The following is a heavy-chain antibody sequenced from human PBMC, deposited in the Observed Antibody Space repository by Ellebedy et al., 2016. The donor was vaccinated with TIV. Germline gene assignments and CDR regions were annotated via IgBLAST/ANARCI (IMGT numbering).Heavy chain of an antibody. Sequence: GGSLRLXCAASGFSFSTYNMNWVRQAPGKGPEWVSTVSGSDGSVHYTDSVKGRFTISRDNSKNTLYLQMRSLRAEDSAVYYCAKDNEFSSSWYSPVDTFDIWGQGTTVTVSS. CDR2: VSGSDGSV. CDR1: GFSFSTYN. J-gene: IGHJ3*02. D-gene: IGHD6-13*01. V-gene: IGHV3-23*01. CDR3: AKDNEFSSSWYSPVDTFDI.